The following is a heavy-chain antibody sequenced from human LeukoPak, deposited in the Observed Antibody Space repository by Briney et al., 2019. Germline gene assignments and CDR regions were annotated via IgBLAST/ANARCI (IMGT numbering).Heavy chain of an antibody. CDR3: TGGGRRDGYNLGDY. CDR2: IKSKTDGGTT. CDR1: GFTFSNAW. V-gene: IGHV3-15*07. D-gene: IGHD5-24*01. Sequence: GGSLRLSCAASGFTFSNAWMNWVRQAPGKGLEWVGRIKSKTDGGTTDYAAPVKGRFTISRDDSKNTLYLQMNSLKTEDTAVYYCTGGGRRDGYNLGDYWGQGTLVTVSS. J-gene: IGHJ4*02.